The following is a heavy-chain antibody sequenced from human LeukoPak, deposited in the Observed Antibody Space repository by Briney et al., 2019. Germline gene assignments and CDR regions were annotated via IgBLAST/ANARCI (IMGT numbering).Heavy chain of an antibody. CDR3: AKDRTSGYLYYFEY. J-gene: IGHJ4*02. V-gene: IGHV3-30*18. Sequence: GGSLRLSCAASGFTFSSYGMHWVRQAPGKGLEWVAVISYDGGNKYYADSVKGRFTISRDNSKNTLYLQMNSLRAEDTAVYYCAKDRTSGYLYYFEYWGQGTLVTVSS. CDR1: GFTFSSYG. CDR2: ISYDGGNK. D-gene: IGHD3-22*01.